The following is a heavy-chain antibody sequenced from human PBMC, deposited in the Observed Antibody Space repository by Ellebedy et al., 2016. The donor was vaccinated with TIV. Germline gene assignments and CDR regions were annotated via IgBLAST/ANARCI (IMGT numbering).Heavy chain of an antibody. CDR2: IYPGDSDT. J-gene: IGHJ3*02. Sequence: GESLKISCKGSGYSFTSYWIGWVRQMPGKGLEWMGIIYPGDSDTRYSPSFQGQVTISADKSISTAYLQWSSLKASDTAMYYCASPSGRGYSGYDSLDIWGQGTMVTVPS. CDR3: ASPSGRGYSGYDSLDI. D-gene: IGHD5-12*01. V-gene: IGHV5-51*01. CDR1: GYSFTSYW.